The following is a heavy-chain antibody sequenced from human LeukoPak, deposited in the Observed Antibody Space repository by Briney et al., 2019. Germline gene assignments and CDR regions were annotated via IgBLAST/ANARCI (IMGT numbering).Heavy chain of an antibody. CDR3: AGMYYYDSSGVFDY. V-gene: IGHV4-38-2*01. Sequence: GSLRLSCAASGFTFSSYSMNWVRQAPGKGLEWIGSIYHSGSTYYNPSLKSRVTISVDTSKNQFSLKLSSVTAADTAVYYCAGMYYYDSSGVFDYWGQGTLVTVSS. J-gene: IGHJ4*02. D-gene: IGHD3-22*01. CDR2: IYHSGST. CDR1: GFTFSSYS.